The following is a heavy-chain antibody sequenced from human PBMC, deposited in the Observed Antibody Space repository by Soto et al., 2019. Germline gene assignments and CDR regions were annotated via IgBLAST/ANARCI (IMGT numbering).Heavy chain of an antibody. CDR3: ARLNSDYAVNY. Sequence: ASVKVSCKPSGYTFTSYGFSWVRQAPGQGPEWMGWISTWNDGKTDAQKFRGRVTMTTDTSTSTAYMELRSLRSDDTAVYYCARLNSDYAVNYWGQGTLVTVSS. CDR1: GYTFTSYG. J-gene: IGHJ4*02. D-gene: IGHD5-12*01. V-gene: IGHV1-18*04. CDR2: ISTWNDGK.